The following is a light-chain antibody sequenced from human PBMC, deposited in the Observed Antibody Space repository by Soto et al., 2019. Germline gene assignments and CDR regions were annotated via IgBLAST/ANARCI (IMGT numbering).Light chain of an antibody. CDR2: AAS. Sequence: DLQMTQSPSSLSSSVGARVTLTCRASQSITTYLNWYRQQPGKAPKLLIYAASSLQSGVPSRFSGSGSETEFTLRIRSLQPEDFANYCCQKIYSAPITFGRGTKLDIK. V-gene: IGKV1-39*01. J-gene: IGKJ4*01. CDR1: QSITTY. CDR3: QKIYSAPIT.